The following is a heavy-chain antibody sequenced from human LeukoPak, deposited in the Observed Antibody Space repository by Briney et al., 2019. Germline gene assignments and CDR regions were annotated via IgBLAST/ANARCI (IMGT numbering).Heavy chain of an antibody. CDR2: IYHSGST. CDR3: AMLPPGRIAAAVPFDY. CDR1: GGSISSSNW. J-gene: IGHJ4*02. V-gene: IGHV4-4*02. D-gene: IGHD6-13*01. Sequence: SGTLSLTCAVSGGSISSSNWWSWVRQPPGKGLEWIGEIYHSGSTNYNPSLKSRVTISVDKSKNQFSLKLSSVSAADTAVYYCAMLPPGRIAAAVPFDYWGQGTLVTVSS.